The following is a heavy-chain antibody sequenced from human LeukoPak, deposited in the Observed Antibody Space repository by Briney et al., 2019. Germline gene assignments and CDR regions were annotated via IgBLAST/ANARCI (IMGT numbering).Heavy chain of an antibody. J-gene: IGHJ4*02. CDR1: GFTVSSNY. CDR2: IYSGGST. D-gene: IGHD4-17*01. CDR3: ARYDYGDSYFDY. V-gene: IGHV3-53*01. Sequence: PGGSLRLSCAASGFTVSSNYMSWVRQAPGKGLEWVSVIYSGGSTYYADSVKGRFTISRDNSKNTLYLQMSSLRVEDTAVYYCARYDYGDSYFDYWGQGTLVTVSS.